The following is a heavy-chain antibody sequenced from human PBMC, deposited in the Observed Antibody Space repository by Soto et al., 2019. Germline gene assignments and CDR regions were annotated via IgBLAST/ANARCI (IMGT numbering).Heavy chain of an antibody. CDR2: IWYDGSKR. CDR1: GFTFSDDA. D-gene: IGHD5-18*01. J-gene: IGHJ4*01. Sequence: QVQLVESGGGVVQPGRSLRLSCATSGFTFSDDAMHWVRQAPGKGLEWVAVIWYDGSKRHYADSVKGRFTISRDNSKNTLYLQMDSLTAEDTAVYWCAREGRYTAMFSGLDYLGHGTLVTVSS. V-gene: IGHV3-33*01. CDR3: AREGRYTAMFSGLDY.